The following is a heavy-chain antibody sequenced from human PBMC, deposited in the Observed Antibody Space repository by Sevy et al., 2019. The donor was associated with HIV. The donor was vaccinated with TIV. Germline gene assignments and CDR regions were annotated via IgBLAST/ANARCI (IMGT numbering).Heavy chain of an antibody. D-gene: IGHD2-21*01. Sequence: ASVKVSCKASGYTFTSYYMHWVRQAPGQGLEWMGIINPSGGSTSYAQKFQGRVTMTRDTSTSTVYMELSSLRSEDTAVYYCARDLRGEGIVVVIAGMDVWGQGTTVTVSS. CDR1: GYTFTSYY. J-gene: IGHJ6*02. V-gene: IGHV1-46*03. CDR3: ARDLRGEGIVVVIAGMDV. CDR2: INPSGGST.